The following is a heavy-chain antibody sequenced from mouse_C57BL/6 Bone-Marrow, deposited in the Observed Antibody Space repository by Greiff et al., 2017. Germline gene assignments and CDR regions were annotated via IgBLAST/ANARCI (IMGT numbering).Heavy chain of an antibody. J-gene: IGHJ3*01. CDR2: INYDGSST. Sequence: EVKLMESEGGLVQPGSSMKLSCTASGFTFSDYYMAWVRQVPEKGLEWVANINYDGSSTYYLDSLKSRFIISRDNAKNILYLQMSSLKSEDTATYYCARDDGYYRGGFAYWGQGTLDTVSA. V-gene: IGHV5-16*01. D-gene: IGHD2-3*01. CDR3: ARDDGYYRGGFAY. CDR1: GFTFSDYY.